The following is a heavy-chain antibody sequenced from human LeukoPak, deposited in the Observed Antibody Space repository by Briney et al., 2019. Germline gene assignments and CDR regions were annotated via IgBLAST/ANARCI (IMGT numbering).Heavy chain of an antibody. CDR1: GYTFTSYD. D-gene: IGHD3-22*01. J-gene: IGHJ5*02. Sequence: GASVKVSCKASGYTFTSYDINWVRQATGQGLEWMGWMNPNSGNTGYAQKFQGRVTMTRITSISTAYMELSSLRSEDTAVYYCAREGGVASGYYYVMRERTSNWFDPWGQGTLVTVSS. CDR2: MNPNSGNT. CDR3: AREGGVASGYYYVMRERTSNWFDP. V-gene: IGHV1-8*01.